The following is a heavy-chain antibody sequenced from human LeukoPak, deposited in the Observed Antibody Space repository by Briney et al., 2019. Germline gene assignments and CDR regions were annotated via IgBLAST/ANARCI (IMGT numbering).Heavy chain of an antibody. CDR1: GGSISGSY. CDR2: MYNSGST. D-gene: IGHD4-17*01. Sequence: SETLSLTCTVSGGSISGSYWSCIRQPPGKGLEWIAYMYNSGSTNYNPSLKSRVTISIDTSKNQFSLKLSSLTAADTAIYYCARGIESYGDYGYWGQGILVTVSS. V-gene: IGHV4-59*01. CDR3: ARGIESYGDYGY. J-gene: IGHJ4*02.